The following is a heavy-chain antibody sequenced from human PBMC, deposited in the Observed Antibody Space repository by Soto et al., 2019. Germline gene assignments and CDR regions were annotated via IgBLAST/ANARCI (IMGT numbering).Heavy chain of an antibody. D-gene: IGHD6-13*01. CDR2: IWYDGSNK. CDR1: GFTFSSYG. V-gene: IGHV3-33*01. CDR3: ARDRQEGSGIAAAGDYYYYYGMDV. J-gene: IGHJ6*02. Sequence: GGSLRLSCAASGFTFSSYGMHWVRQAPGKGLEWVAVIWYDGSNKYYADSVKGRFTISRDNSKNTLYLQMNSLRAEDTAVYYCARDRQEGSGIAAAGDYYYYYGMDVWGQGTTVTVSS.